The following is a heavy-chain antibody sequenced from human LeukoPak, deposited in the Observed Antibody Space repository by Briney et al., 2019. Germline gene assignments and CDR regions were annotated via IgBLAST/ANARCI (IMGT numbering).Heavy chain of an antibody. J-gene: IGHJ3*02. D-gene: IGHD2-21*02. CDR3: ARKGGAHLVMVTAQGAFDI. CDR1: GDSIRSSNW. CDR2: IYHSGST. Sequence: PSETLSLTCAVSGDSIRSSNWWSWVRQPPGKGLEWIGEIYHSGSTNYNPSLKSRVTISVDKSKNQFSLNLSSVTAADTAVYYCARKGGAHLVMVTAQGAFDIWGQGTMVTVSS. V-gene: IGHV4-4*02.